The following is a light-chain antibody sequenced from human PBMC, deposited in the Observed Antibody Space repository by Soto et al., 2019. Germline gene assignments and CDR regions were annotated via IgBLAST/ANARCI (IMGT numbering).Light chain of an antibody. CDR1: SSDVGGYNY. V-gene: IGLV2-8*01. CDR2: DVT. Sequence: QSALTQPPSASGSPGQSVTISCTGTSSDVGGYNYVFWHQQHPGKAPKLIIYDVTKRPSGVPDRFSGSKSGYTASLTVSGLQAEDEADYYCSSFAGGNIYVFGTGTKVTVL. CDR3: SSFAGGNIYV. J-gene: IGLJ1*01.